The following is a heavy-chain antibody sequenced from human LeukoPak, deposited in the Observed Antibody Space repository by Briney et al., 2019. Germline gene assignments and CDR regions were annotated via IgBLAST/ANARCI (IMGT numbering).Heavy chain of an antibody. V-gene: IGHV4-61*01. D-gene: IGHD6-13*01. Sequence: PSETLSLTCTVSGGSVSSGSYYWRWIRQPPGKGLEWIGYIYYNESTNYNPSLKSRVTVSVDTSKNQFSLKLSSVTAADTAVYYCATGIAAAGTPDLDYWGQGTLVTVSS. CDR2: IYYNEST. CDR1: GGSVSSGSYY. CDR3: ATGIAAAGTPDLDY. J-gene: IGHJ4*02.